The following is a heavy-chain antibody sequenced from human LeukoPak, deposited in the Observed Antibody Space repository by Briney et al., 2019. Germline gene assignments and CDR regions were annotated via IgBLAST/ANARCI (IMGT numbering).Heavy chain of an antibody. CDR3: AGENSSGWYEDY. CDR2: ISYDGSNK. Sequence: GGSLRLSCAASGFTFSSYSMNWVRQAPGKGLEWVAVISYDGSNKYYADSVKGRFTISRDNSKNTLYLQMNSLRAEDTAVYYCAGENSSGWYEDYWGQGTLVTVSS. CDR1: GFTFSSYS. D-gene: IGHD6-19*01. V-gene: IGHV3-30*03. J-gene: IGHJ4*02.